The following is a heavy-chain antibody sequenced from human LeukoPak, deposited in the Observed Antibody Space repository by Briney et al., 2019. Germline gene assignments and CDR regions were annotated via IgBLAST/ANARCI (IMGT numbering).Heavy chain of an antibody. CDR3: ARTIAAAGTTAVGYYYYYMDV. Sequence: SETLSLTCPVSGGSISSSSYFWGWIRQPPGKGLEWIGYIYYSGSTNYNPSLKSRVTISVDTSKNQFSLKLSSVTAADTAVYYCARTIAAAGTTAVGYYYYYMDVWGKGTTVTVSS. D-gene: IGHD6-13*01. J-gene: IGHJ6*03. V-gene: IGHV4-61*05. CDR2: IYYSGST. CDR1: GGSISSSSYF.